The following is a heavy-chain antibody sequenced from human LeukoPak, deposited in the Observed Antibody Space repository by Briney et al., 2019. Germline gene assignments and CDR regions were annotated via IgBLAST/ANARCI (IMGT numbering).Heavy chain of an antibody. CDR3: ARDRDGINLIDY. CDR2: INPSGGST. Sequence: ASVKVSCKASGGTFSSYAISWVRQAPGQGLEWMGIINPSGGSTSYAQKFQGRVTMTRDMSTSTVYMELSSLRSEDTAVYYCARDRDGINLIDYWGQGTLVTVSS. V-gene: IGHV1-46*01. J-gene: IGHJ4*02. CDR1: GGTFSSYA. D-gene: IGHD1-26*01.